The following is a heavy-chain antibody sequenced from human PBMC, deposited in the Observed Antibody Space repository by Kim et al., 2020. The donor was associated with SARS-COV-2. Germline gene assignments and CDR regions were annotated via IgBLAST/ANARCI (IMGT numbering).Heavy chain of an antibody. V-gene: IGHV1-24*01. Sequence: ASVKVSCKVSGYTLTELSMHWVRQAPGKGLEWMGGFDPEDSETIYAQKFQGRVTMTEDTSTDTAYMELSSLRSEDTAVYYCVTSFVVVPAAIGLPYYYYGMDVWGQGTTVTVSS. CDR2: FDPEDSET. CDR3: VTSFVVVPAAIGLPYYYYGMDV. CDR1: GYTLTELS. D-gene: IGHD2-2*02. J-gene: IGHJ6*02.